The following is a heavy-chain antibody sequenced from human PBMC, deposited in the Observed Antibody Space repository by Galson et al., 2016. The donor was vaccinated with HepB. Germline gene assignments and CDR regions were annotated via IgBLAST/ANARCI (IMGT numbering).Heavy chain of an antibody. D-gene: IGHD4-23*01. J-gene: IGHJ4*02. V-gene: IGHV4-31*03. Sequence: TLSLTCTVSGGSMRSGNYYWTWIRHLPGKGLEWIGYIHYSGSTYYNPSLKSRVTISVDTSKNQFSLKLRSVTDADTAVYYCARDPASGYGGNALDYWGQGTVVTVSS. CDR3: ARDPASGYGGNALDY. CDR2: IHYSGST. CDR1: GGSMRSGNYY.